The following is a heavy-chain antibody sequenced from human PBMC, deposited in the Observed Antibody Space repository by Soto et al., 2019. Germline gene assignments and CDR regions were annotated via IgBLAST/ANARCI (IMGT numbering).Heavy chain of an antibody. J-gene: IGHJ5*02. CDR3: ARANSGTYEAWFDP. V-gene: IGHV4-59*01. D-gene: IGHD1-26*01. CDR1: GGSISSYF. Sequence: PSETLSLTCTVSGGSISSYFWSWIRQPPGKGLEWIGYIYHSGITIGYIYNSGSTNYNPSLESRVTISVDTSKNQFSLKLSSVTAADTAVYYCARANSGTYEAWFDPWGQGTLVTVSS. CDR2: IYNSGST.